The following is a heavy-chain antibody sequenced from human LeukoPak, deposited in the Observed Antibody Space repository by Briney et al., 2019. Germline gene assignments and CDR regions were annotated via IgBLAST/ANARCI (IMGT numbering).Heavy chain of an antibody. CDR1: GYTFTSYG. V-gene: IGHV1-18*01. J-gene: IGHJ4*02. CDR2: ISAYNGNT. Sequence: GASVKVSCKASGYTFTSYGISWVRQAPGQGLEWMGWISAYNGNTNYAQKLQGRVTMTTDTSTSTAYMELRSLRSDDTAVYYCARDWSSMIVGTVDYWGQGTLVTVSS. D-gene: IGHD2-2*01. CDR3: ARDWSSMIVGTVDY.